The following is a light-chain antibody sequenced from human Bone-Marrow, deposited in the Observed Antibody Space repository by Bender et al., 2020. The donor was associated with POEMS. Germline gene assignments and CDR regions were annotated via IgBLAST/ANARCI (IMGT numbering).Light chain of an antibody. Sequence: SYELTQPPSVSVSPGQTARITCSGDALPKQYAYWYQQMPGQAPVLVIFKDSERPSGIPERFSGSSSGTTVTLTISGVQAEDEADYYCRSADSSATSLVFGGGTKLTVL. CDR2: KDS. CDR3: RSADSSATSLV. CDR1: ALPKQY. V-gene: IGLV3-25*03. J-gene: IGLJ3*02.